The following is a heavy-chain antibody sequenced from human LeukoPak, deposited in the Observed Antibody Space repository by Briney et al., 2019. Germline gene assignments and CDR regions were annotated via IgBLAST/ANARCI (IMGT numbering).Heavy chain of an antibody. J-gene: IGHJ4*02. CDR2: INHSGST. CDR3: ARGRRSQFSGSRYFDY. CDR1: GESFSGYY. Sequence: SETLSLTCRVDGESFSGYYWSWIRQPPGKGLEWIGEINHSGSTNYNPSLKSRVTISVDTSKNQFSLKLSSVTAADTAVYYCARGRRSQFSGSRYFDYWGQGTLVTVSS. D-gene: IGHD1-26*01. V-gene: IGHV4-34*01.